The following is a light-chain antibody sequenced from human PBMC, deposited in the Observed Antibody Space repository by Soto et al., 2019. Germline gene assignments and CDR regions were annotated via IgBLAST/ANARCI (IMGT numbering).Light chain of an antibody. J-gene: IGKJ4*01. V-gene: IGKV1-27*01. CDR3: QKYNSAPLS. CDR1: QGIINY. Sequence: DIQMTQSPSSLSASVGDRVTITCRASQGIINYLAWYQQKPGKAPKLLIYAASTLQSGVTSRFSGSGSGTDFTLTISGLQPEDVATYYRQKYNSAPLSFGGGAKADI. CDR2: AAS.